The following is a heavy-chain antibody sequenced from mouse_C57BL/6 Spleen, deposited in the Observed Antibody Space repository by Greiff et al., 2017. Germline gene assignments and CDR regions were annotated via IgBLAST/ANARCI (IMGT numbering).Heavy chain of an antibody. V-gene: IGHV1-69*01. CDR2: IDPSDSYT. D-gene: IGHD2-3*01. CDR3: ARSHDGYYSWFAY. J-gene: IGHJ3*01. Sequence: ESGAELVMPGASVKLSCKASGYTFTSYWMHWVKQRPGQGLEWIGEIDPSDSYTNYNQKFKGKSTLTVDKSSSTAYMQLSSLTSEDSAVYYCARSHDGYYSWFAYWGQGTLVTVSA. CDR1: GYTFTSYW.